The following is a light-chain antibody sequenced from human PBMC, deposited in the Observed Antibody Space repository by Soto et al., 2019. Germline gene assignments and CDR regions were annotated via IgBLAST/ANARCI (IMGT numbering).Light chain of an antibody. V-gene: IGKV3-20*01. CDR3: QQYGSSPIT. CDR2: GAS. J-gene: IGKJ5*01. CDR1: QSVSSSY. Sequence: EIVLMQFPGTLSLSTGERATLSCRASQSVSSSYLAWYQQKPGQAPRLLIYGASSRATGIPDSFSGSGSGTDFTLIISRLEPEDFAVYYCQQYGSSPITFGQGTRLEIK.